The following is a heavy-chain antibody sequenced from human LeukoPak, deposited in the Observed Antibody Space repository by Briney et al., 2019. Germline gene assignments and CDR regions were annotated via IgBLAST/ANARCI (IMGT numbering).Heavy chain of an antibody. CDR2: INHSGST. D-gene: IGHD2-15*01. CDR1: GGSFSGYY. CDR3: ARRRIVVVVAATRGRWFDP. Sequence: SETLSLTCAVYGGSFSGYYWSWIRQPPGKGLEWIGEINHSGSTNYNPSLKSRVTISVDTSKNQFSLKLSPVTAADTAVYYCARRRIVVVVAATRGRWFDPWGQGTLVTVSS. V-gene: IGHV4-34*01. J-gene: IGHJ5*02.